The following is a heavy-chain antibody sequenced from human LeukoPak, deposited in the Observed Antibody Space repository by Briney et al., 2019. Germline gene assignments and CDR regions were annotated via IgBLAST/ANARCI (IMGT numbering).Heavy chain of an antibody. CDR3: ARIGSSSSLFDP. Sequence: PSETLSLTCAVYGGSFSGYYWSWIRQPPGKGLEWIGEINHSGSTNYNPSLKSRVTISVDTSKNQFSLKLSSVTAADTAVYYCARIGSSSSLFDPWGQGTLVTVSP. D-gene: IGHD6-6*01. V-gene: IGHV4-34*01. CDR2: INHSGST. CDR1: GGSFSGYY. J-gene: IGHJ5*02.